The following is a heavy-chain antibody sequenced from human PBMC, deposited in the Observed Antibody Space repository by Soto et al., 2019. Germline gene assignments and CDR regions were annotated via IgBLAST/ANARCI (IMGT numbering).Heavy chain of an antibody. V-gene: IGHV1-69*13. CDR2: IIPIFGTA. Sequence: SVKVSCKASGGTFSSYAISWVRQAPGQGLEWMGGIIPIFGTANYAQKFQGRVTITADESTSTAYMELSSLRSEDTAVYCCARAVVATSSYYYYGMDVWGQGTTVTVSS. D-gene: IGHD1-26*01. CDR3: ARAVVATSSYYYYGMDV. J-gene: IGHJ6*02. CDR1: GGTFSSYA.